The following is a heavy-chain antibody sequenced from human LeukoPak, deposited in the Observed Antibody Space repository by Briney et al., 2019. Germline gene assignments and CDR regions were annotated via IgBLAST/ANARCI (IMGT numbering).Heavy chain of an antibody. D-gene: IGHD5-18*01. CDR3: ARGSGKKLWLSDFDY. CDR1: GFTFSDYY. V-gene: IGHV3-11*05. J-gene: IGHJ4*02. Sequence: PGGSLRLSCAASGFTFSDYYMSWIRQAPGKGLEWVSYISSSSGYTNYADSVKGRFTISRDNAKNSLYLQMNSLRAEDTAVYYCARGSGKKLWLSDFDYWGQGTLVTVSS. CDR2: ISSSSGYT.